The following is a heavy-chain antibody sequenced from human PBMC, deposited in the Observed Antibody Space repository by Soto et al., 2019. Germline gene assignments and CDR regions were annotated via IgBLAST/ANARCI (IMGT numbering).Heavy chain of an antibody. CDR3: ARESGENWTYEAH. CDR2: FTVNGNT. Sequence: QVQPLESGPGLVKPWDTLSLTCTVSGAYISDYSWSWIRQPAGKWLGWIGRFTVNGNTQYNPSFMSRLTMSMDTSRNQFSLNLKSATAADTALYYCARESGENWTYEAHWGQGTLVTVSS. D-gene: IGHD1-7*01. CDR1: GAYISDYS. J-gene: IGHJ1*01. V-gene: IGHV4-4*07.